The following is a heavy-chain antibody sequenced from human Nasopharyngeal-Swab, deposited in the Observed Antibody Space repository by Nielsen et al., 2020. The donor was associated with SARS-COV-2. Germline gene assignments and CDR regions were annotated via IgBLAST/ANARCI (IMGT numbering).Heavy chain of an antibody. D-gene: IGHD4-11*01. CDR1: GFTYDDYA. V-gene: IGHV3-9*01. J-gene: IGHJ4*02. CDR2: INWNSGVI. CDR3: ARGTADHSNPSFDY. Sequence: SLKISCAASGFTYDDYAMHWVRQPPGKGLEWVSSINWNSGVIGYADSVKGRFSISRDNTKNSLYLQMNSLRPEDTALYYCARGTADHSNPSFDYWGQGVLVTVSS.